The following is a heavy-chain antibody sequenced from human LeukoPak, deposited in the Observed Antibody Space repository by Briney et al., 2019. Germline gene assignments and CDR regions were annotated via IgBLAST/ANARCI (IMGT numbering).Heavy chain of an antibody. CDR1: GFTFSSYS. CDR3: ARAESYSNYYYYYYYGMDV. J-gene: IGHJ6*02. Sequence: PGGSLRLSCAASGFTFSSYSMNWVRQAPGKGLEWVSSISNSSSYIYYADSVKGRFTISRDNAKNSLYLQMNSLRAEDTAVYYCARAESYSNYYYYYYYGMDVWGQGTTVTVSS. D-gene: IGHD4-11*01. CDR2: ISNSSSYI. V-gene: IGHV3-21*01.